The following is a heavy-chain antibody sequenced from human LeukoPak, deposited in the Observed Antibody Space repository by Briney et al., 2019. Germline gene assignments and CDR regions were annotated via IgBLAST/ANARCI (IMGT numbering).Heavy chain of an antibody. CDR1: GGTFSRFT. CDR3: ARIRVYYDSSGLASYYYGMDV. D-gene: IGHD3-22*01. Sequence: SVKVSCKASGGTFSRFTISWVRQAPGQGFEWMGGITPIFGTANFAQKFQGRVTITADESTSTAYMELSSLRSEDTAVYYCARIRVYYDSSGLASYYYGMDVWGQGTTVTVSS. V-gene: IGHV1-69*01. J-gene: IGHJ6*02. CDR2: ITPIFGTA.